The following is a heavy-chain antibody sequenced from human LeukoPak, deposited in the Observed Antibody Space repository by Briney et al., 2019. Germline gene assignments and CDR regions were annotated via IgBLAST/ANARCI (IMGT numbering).Heavy chain of an antibody. J-gene: IGHJ5*02. CDR1: GFTFSSYA. CDR2: IKSKTDGGTT. Sequence: GGSLRLSCAASGFTFSSYAMSWVRQAPGKGLEWVGRIKSKTDGGTTDYAAPVKGRFTISRDDSKNTLYLQMNSLKTEDTAVYYCTTDPPGGYDSSGNWFDPWGQGTLVTVSS. V-gene: IGHV3-15*01. CDR3: TTDPPGGYDSSGNWFDP. D-gene: IGHD3-22*01.